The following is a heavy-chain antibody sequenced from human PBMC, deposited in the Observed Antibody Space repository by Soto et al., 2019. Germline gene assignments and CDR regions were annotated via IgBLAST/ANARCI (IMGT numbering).Heavy chain of an antibody. CDR2: ISWNSGSI. Sequence: PGGSVRLSCVSSGFSLVDYAMRWVRQAPGKGLEWVSGISWNSGSIGYADSVKGRFTISRDNAKNSLYLQMNSLRAEDTALYYCARANSGYVKKFPFDYWGQGTLVTVSS. CDR1: GFSLVDYA. J-gene: IGHJ4*02. D-gene: IGHD5-12*01. CDR3: ARANSGYVKKFPFDY. V-gene: IGHV3-9*01.